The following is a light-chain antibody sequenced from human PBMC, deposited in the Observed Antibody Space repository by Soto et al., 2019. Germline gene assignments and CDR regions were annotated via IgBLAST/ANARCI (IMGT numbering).Light chain of an antibody. CDR1: QDIRNY. Sequence: DIQMTQSPSSLSASVGDRVTITCQASQDIRNYLNWYQQKPGKAPNLLIYDASNLRAGVPSRFSGSESGTEFTFNISSLQPEDIATYYCQHYDHLPPLSFGGGTKVEIK. J-gene: IGKJ4*01. V-gene: IGKV1-33*01. CDR3: QHYDHLPPLS. CDR2: DAS.